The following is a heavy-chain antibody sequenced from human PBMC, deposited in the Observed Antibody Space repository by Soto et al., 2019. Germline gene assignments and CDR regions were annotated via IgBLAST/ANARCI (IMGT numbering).Heavy chain of an antibody. D-gene: IGHD6-19*01. CDR3: ARSPPSSGWMFDWFDP. J-gene: IGHJ5*02. Sequence: GESLKISCKGSGYSFTSYWIGWVRQMPGKGLEWMGTIYPGDSDTRYSPSFQGQVTISADKSISTAYLQWSSLKASDTAMYYCARSPPSSGWMFDWFDPWGQGTLVTVSS. CDR1: GYSFTSYW. V-gene: IGHV5-51*01. CDR2: IYPGDSDT.